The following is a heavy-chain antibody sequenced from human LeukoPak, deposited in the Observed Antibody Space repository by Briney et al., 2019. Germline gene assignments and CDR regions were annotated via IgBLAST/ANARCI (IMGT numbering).Heavy chain of an antibody. CDR2: IKQDGSET. J-gene: IGHJ4*02. CDR3: ARDFTTTSFGY. D-gene: IGHD3-3*01. V-gene: IGHV3-7*01. CDR1: GFTFTNYW. Sequence: GGSLRLSCAASGFTFTNYWMTWVRQAPGKGLEWVANIKQDGSETYYVDSVKGRFIISRDNAKNSPYLQMNSLRVEDTAVYYCARDFTTTSFGYWGQGTLVTVSS.